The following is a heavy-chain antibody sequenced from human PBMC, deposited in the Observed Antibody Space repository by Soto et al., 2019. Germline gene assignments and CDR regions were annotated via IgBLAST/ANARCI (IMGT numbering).Heavy chain of an antibody. V-gene: IGHV3-53*01. CDR1: GFTVSSNY. CDR3: ARAGYSSGWGYYFDY. Sequence: GGSLRLSCAASGFTVSSNYMSWVRQAPGKGLEWVSIIYSGGSTYYAGSVKGRFTISRDNSKNTLYLQMNSLRAEDTAVYYCARAGYSSGWGYYFDYWGQGTLVTVSS. D-gene: IGHD6-19*01. CDR2: IYSGGST. J-gene: IGHJ4*02.